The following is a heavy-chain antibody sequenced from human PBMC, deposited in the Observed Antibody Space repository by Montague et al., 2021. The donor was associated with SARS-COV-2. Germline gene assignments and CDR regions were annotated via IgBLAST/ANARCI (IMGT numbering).Heavy chain of an antibody. D-gene: IGHD2-21*01. Sequence: SLRLSFSASGFIFSSYEMNWVRQAPGKGLEWISYISSSGGGSTKHYTDSVKGRFIISRDNAKNSLYLQMNSLRVEDTAIYYCARDRDWDDWCGMDVWGQGTTVTVSS. J-gene: IGHJ6*02. V-gene: IGHV3-48*03. CDR3: ARDRDWDDWCGMDV. CDR1: GFIFSSYE. CDR2: ISSSGGGSTK.